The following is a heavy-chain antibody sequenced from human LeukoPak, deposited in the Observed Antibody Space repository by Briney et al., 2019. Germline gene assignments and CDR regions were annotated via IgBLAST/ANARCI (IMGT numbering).Heavy chain of an antibody. CDR1: GYTFSSYG. CDR2: ISAYNGNT. Sequence: ASVKVSCKASGYTFSSYGISWVRQAPGQGLEWMGWISAYNGNTNYAQKLQGRVTMTTDTSTSTAYMELRSLRSDDTAVYYCARDNEQWLPSEYFQHWGQGTLVTVSS. V-gene: IGHV1-18*01. J-gene: IGHJ1*01. CDR3: ARDNEQWLPSEYFQH. D-gene: IGHD6-19*01.